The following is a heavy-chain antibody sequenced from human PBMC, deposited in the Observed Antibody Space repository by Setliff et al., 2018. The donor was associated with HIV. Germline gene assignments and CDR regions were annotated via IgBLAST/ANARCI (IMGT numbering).Heavy chain of an antibody. V-gene: IGHV3-30*02. D-gene: IGHD3-22*01. CDR3: AKDRYYDSSGSPFDY. CDR2: IGQDGSEK. Sequence: GGSLRLSCAASRFDFNNYWMCWVRQAPGKGLEWVANIGQDGSEKNYADSVKGRFTISRDNSKNTLYLQMNSLRAEDTAVYYCAKDRYYDSSGSPFDYWGQGTLVTVSS. J-gene: IGHJ4*02. CDR1: RFDFNNYW.